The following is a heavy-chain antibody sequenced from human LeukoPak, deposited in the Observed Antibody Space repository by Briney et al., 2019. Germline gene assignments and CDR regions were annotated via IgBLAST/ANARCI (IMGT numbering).Heavy chain of an antibody. V-gene: IGHV4-59*01. J-gene: IGHJ4*02. CDR2: IYDSGST. CDR1: GGSISSYY. CDR3: ARGEITMVRGVPSLGY. D-gene: IGHD3-10*01. Sequence: SETLSLTCTVSGGSISSYYCSWIRQPPGKGMEWIGYIYDSGSTNYNPSLKSRVTISVDTSKNQFSLKLRSVTAADTAVYYCARGEITMVRGVPSLGYWGQGTLVTVSS.